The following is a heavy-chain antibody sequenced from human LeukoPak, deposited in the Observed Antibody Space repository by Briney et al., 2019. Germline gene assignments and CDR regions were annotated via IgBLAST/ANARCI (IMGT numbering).Heavy chain of an antibody. CDR1: GGSVTGFS. CDR2: INHSGGT. V-gene: IGHV4-34*01. Sequence: PSETLSLTCAVYGGSVTGFSWSWIRQSPVKGLESIGEINHSGGTNYAPSLQSRVTLSLDTSKNQFSLTLTPVTAADTAVYYCVRGRNVKWVPGVGGNPRASRYYYYMDVWGKGTTVTVSS. J-gene: IGHJ6*03. D-gene: IGHD4-23*01. CDR3: VRGRNVKWVPGVGGNPRASRYYYYMDV.